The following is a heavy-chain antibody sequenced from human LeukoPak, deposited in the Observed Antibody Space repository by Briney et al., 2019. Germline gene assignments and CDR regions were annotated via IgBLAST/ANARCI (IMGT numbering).Heavy chain of an antibody. V-gene: IGHV3-23*01. CDR3: ARVVTTSFLYYFDY. CDR1: GFTFSSYA. J-gene: IGHJ4*02. D-gene: IGHD4-17*01. Sequence: PGGSLRLSCAASGFTFSSYAMSWVRQAPGKGLEWVSAISGSGGSTYYADSVKGRFTISRDNSKNTLYLQMNSLRAEDTALYYCARVVTTSFLYYFDYWGQGTLVTVSS. CDR2: ISGSGGST.